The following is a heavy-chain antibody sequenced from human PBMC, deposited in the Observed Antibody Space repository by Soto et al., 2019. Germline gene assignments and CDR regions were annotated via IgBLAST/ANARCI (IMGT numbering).Heavy chain of an antibody. D-gene: IGHD3-10*01. CDR3: ARVNYKSGSGNWFDP. CDR2: IIPIFGTT. V-gene: IGHV1-69*01. J-gene: IGHJ5*02. Sequence: QVHLVQSGAEVKKPGSSVKVSCKISGDTFSTYGISWMRQAHGQRLEWMGEIIPIFGTTNDAQKFQDRLTISADESTRTVDMELSSLRSDDTAVYYCARVNYKSGSGNWFDPWGQGNLVIVSS. CDR1: GDTFSTYG.